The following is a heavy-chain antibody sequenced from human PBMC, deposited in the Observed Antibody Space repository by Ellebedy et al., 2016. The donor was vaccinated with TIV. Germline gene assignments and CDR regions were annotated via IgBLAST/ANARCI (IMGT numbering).Heavy chain of an antibody. J-gene: IGHJ4*02. D-gene: IGHD2-15*01. Sequence: GESLKISCAASGFIFDDYGMSWVRQAPRKGLEWVSGITWNAGYTGYADSVKGRFTISRDNANNLLYLQINSLRAEDTAFYYCARRGGSGSCPDFWGQGTLVTVSS. CDR3: ARRGGSGSCPDF. CDR2: ITWNAGYT. CDR1: GFIFDDYG. V-gene: IGHV3-20*04.